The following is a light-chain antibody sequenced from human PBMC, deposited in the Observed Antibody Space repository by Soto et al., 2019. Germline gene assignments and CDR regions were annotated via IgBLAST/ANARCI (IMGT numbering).Light chain of an antibody. CDR3: QQYTGSST. CDR1: QGISSY. J-gene: IGKJ1*01. CDR2: AAS. Sequence: AIRMTQSPSSFSASTGDRVTITCRASQGISSYLAWYQQKPGKAPKLLIYAASTLQSGVPSRFSGSGSGTEFTLTINSLQPDDFATYYCQQYTGSSTFGQGTKVEIK. V-gene: IGKV1-8*01.